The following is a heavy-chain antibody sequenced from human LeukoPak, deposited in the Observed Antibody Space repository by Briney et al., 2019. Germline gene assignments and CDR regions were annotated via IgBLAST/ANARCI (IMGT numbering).Heavy chain of an antibody. CDR1: GFSVSNNH. Sequence: GGSLRLSCAVSGFSVSNNHMSWVRQAPGKGPEWVSVIHTDGTTYYADSVQGRFTVSRHISRNTLFLQMDSLRADDTAVYYCARGYSGYDPFDYWGQGTLVTVPS. CDR2: IHTDGTT. J-gene: IGHJ4*02. CDR3: ARGYSGYDPFDY. D-gene: IGHD5-12*01. V-gene: IGHV3-53*01.